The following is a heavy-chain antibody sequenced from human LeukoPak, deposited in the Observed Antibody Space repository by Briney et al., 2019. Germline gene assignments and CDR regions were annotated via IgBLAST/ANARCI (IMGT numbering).Heavy chain of an antibody. J-gene: IGHJ4*02. D-gene: IGHD3-3*02. CDR2: INHRRST. Sequence: GSLRLSCAASGFTFSSYWMSWVRQAPGKGLEWIGEINHRRSTNYNPSLKSRVTMSVDTSKNQFSLNLSSVTAADTAVYYCARGQFWSGYSIWGQGTLVTVSS. V-gene: IGHV4-34*01. CDR3: ARGQFWSGYSI. CDR1: GFTFSSYW.